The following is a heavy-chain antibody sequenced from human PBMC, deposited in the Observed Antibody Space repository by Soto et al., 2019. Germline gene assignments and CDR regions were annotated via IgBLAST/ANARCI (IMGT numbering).Heavy chain of an antibody. J-gene: IGHJ3*02. V-gene: IGHV1-2*02. D-gene: IGHD4-17*01. CDR2: IAPHRDGT. CDR3: ARGPYGDNAFDI. Sequence: VQVVQSGAEVKKPRASVKVSCKASGYSFTDYYMHWIRQAPGQGLEWMGWIAPHRDGTEFAQKFQGRITLTGDTSTSTAYMELKGLTSADTAVYFCARGPYGDNAFDIWGQGTVVTVSS. CDR1: GYSFTDYY.